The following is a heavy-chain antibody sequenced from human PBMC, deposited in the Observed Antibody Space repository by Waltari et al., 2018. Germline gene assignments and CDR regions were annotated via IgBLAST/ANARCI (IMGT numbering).Heavy chain of an antibody. CDR1: GFTFSSYG. V-gene: IGHV3-33*01. D-gene: IGHD5-18*01. CDR3: AREGHSYGYYYYYGMDV. J-gene: IGHJ6*02. Sequence: QPGRSLRLSCAASGFTFSSYGMPWVRQAPGKGLEWVAVIWYDGSNKYYADSVKGRFTISRDNSKNTLYLQMNSLRAEDTAVYYCAREGHSYGYYYYYGMDVWGQGTTVTVSS. CDR2: IWYDGSNK.